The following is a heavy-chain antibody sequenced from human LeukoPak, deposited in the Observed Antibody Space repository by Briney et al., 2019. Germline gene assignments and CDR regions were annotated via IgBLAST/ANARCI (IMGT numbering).Heavy chain of an antibody. CDR1: GGSISSYY. CDR2: IYYSGST. V-gene: IGHV4-59*01. D-gene: IGHD1-26*01. Sequence: SETLSLTCTVSGGSISSYYWRWIRPPPGKGLEWIWYIYYSGSTNYNPSLKSRVTISVDTSKNQISLKLSSVTAADTAVYYCARDKGRSSGSYLDAFDIWGQGTMVTVSS. CDR3: ARDKGRSSGSYLDAFDI. J-gene: IGHJ3*02.